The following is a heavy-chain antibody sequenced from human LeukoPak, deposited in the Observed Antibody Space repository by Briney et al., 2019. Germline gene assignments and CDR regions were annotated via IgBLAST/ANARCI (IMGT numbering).Heavy chain of an antibody. V-gene: IGHV3-48*04. Sequence: PGGSLRLSCAASGFTFSSYAMHWVRQAPGKGLEWVSYISSSGSTIYYADSVKGRFTVSRDNAKNSLYLQMNSLRAEDTAVYYCARDPTSSWETAFDMCGQGTMVTVSS. J-gene: IGHJ3*02. CDR3: ARDPTSSWETAFDM. CDR2: ISSSGSTI. D-gene: IGHD1-26*01. CDR1: GFTFSSYA.